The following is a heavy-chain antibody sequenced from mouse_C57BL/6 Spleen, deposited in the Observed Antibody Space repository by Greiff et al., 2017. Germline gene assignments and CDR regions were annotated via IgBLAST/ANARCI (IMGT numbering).Heavy chain of an antibody. CDR2: ISDGGSYT. Sequence: EVQVVESGGGLVKPGGSLKLSCAASGFTFSSYAMSWVRQTPEKRLEWVATISDGGSYTYYPDNVKGRFTISRDNAKNNLYLQMSHLKSEDTAMYYCARVSGTDAMDYWGQGTSVTVSS. CDR1: GFTFSSYA. J-gene: IGHJ4*01. V-gene: IGHV5-4*01. CDR3: ARVSGTDAMDY. D-gene: IGHD3-1*01.